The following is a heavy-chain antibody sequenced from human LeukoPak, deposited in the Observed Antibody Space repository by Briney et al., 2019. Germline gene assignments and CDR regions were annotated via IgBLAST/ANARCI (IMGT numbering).Heavy chain of an antibody. D-gene: IGHD2-2*01. CDR1: GVTLSTYW. CDR2: IKQDGNEK. CDR3: VRGCGRSSCPYYFDY. J-gene: IGHJ4*02. V-gene: IGHV3-7*03. Sequence: QPGGSLRLSCAASGVTLSTYWMSCVRQAPGKWLEWVATIKQDGNEKHYVDSVKGRFAISRDNAKNSLYLQVDSLRAEDTALYFCVRGCGRSSCPYYFDYWGQGTLVTVSS.